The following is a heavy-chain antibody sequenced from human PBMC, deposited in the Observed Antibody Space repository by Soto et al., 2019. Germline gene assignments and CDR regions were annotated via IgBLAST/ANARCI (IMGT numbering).Heavy chain of an antibody. D-gene: IGHD1-1*01. V-gene: IGHV3-9*01. CDR3: ARGSWNDKYYFDY. CDR1: GFTFDDYA. J-gene: IGHJ4*02. CDR2: ISWNSGSI. Sequence: EVQLVESGGGLVQPGRSLRLSCAASGFTFDDYAMHWVRQAPGKGLEWVSGISWNSGSIGYADSVKGPFTISRDNAKNSLYLQMNSLRAEDTALYYCARGSWNDKYYFDYWGQGTLVTVSS.